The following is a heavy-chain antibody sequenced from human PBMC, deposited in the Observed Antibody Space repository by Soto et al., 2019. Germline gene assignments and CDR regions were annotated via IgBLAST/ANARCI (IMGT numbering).Heavy chain of an antibody. Sequence: EMQLLVSGGGLVQPGGSLRLSCAASGFPFSSYAMSWVRQAPGKGLEWVSGISGSGGLTYYADSVKGRFTISRDNSKNTLYLQMNSLIADDTAVYYCAKSLSASHNYFFDYWGQGTLVSVSS. CDR1: GFPFSSYA. V-gene: IGHV3-23*01. CDR2: ISGSGGLT. CDR3: AKSLSASHNYFFDY. J-gene: IGHJ4*02.